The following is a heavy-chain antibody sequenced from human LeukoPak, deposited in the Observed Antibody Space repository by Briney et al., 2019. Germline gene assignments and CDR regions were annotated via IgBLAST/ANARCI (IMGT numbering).Heavy chain of an antibody. CDR2: IIPISGTA. D-gene: IGHD6-6*01. Sequence: SVKVSCKASGYTFTGYYMHWVRQAPGQGLEWMGGIIPISGTANYAQKFQGRVTITADKSTSTAYMELSSLRSEDTAVYYCARARSSSEFYYYYYMDVWGKGTTVTVSS. J-gene: IGHJ6*03. V-gene: IGHV1-69*06. CDR3: ARARSSSEFYYYYYMDV. CDR1: GYTFTGYY.